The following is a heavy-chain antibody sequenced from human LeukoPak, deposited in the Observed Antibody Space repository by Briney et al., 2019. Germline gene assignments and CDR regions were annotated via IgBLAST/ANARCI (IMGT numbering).Heavy chain of an antibody. CDR1: GYTFTGYY. D-gene: IGHD3-3*01. Sequence: ASVKVSCKASGYTFTGYYMHWVRQAPGQGLEWMGWINPNSGGTNYAQKFQGRVTMTRDTSISTAYMELSRLRSDDTAVYYCARDRAIFGVNRAGAAWFDPWGQRTLVTVSS. CDR2: INPNSGGT. J-gene: IGHJ5*02. CDR3: ARDRAIFGVNRAGAAWFDP. V-gene: IGHV1-2*02.